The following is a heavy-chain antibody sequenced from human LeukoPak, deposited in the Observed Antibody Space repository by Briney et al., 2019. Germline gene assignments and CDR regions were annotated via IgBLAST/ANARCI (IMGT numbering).Heavy chain of an antibody. Sequence: PGRSLRLSCAASGFTFSSYWMHWVRQTPGKGLMWVSRINSGGSGTSYADSVEGRFTISRDNAKNTLYLQMNSLRVEDTAVYYCAGSLGPLTEYWGQGTLVTVSS. CDR2: INSGGSGT. CDR3: AGSLGPLTEY. D-gene: IGHD7-27*01. CDR1: GFTFSSYW. J-gene: IGHJ4*02. V-gene: IGHV3-74*01.